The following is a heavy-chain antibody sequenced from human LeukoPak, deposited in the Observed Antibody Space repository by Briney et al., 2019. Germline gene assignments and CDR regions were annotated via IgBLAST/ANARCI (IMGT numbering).Heavy chain of an antibody. Sequence: GGSLRLSCAASGFTFSGYAMHWVRLAPGKGLEWVAVISYDGSNKYYSDSVKGRFTISRDNSKNTLYLQMNSLRADDTAVYYCARVGEVGPYYDFLYYMDVWGKGTTVTVSS. J-gene: IGHJ6*03. CDR3: ARVGEVGPYYDFLYYMDV. D-gene: IGHD3-3*01. CDR1: GFTFSGYA. V-gene: IGHV3-30*04. CDR2: ISYDGSNK.